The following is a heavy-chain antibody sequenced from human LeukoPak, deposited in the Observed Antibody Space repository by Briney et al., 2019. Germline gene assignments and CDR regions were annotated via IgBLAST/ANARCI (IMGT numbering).Heavy chain of an antibody. V-gene: IGHV3-30*18. J-gene: IGHJ4*02. D-gene: IGHD1-26*01. Sequence: PGGSLRLSCTASGFTFSSYGMHWVRQAPGKGLELVAVLSYDGINKFYADSVKGRFTISRDNSKNTVYLQMSSLTTDDTAVYYCAKDSGWKWEDPGKGIDYWGQGTLVTVSS. CDR3: AKDSGWKWEDPGKGIDY. CDR1: GFTFSSYG. CDR2: LSYDGINK.